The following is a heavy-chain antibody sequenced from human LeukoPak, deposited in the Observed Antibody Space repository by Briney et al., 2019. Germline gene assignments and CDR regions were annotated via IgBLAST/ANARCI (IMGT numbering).Heavy chain of an antibody. CDR1: GFTFSSYA. D-gene: IGHD2-21*02. CDR3: AKDLFIVVVTATKGPNWFDP. Sequence: GGSLRLSCAASGFTFSSYAMSWVRQAPGKGLEWVSAISGSGGSTYYADSVKGRFTISRDNSKNTLYLQMNSLRAEDTAVYYCAKDLFIVVVTATKGPNWFDPWGQGTLVTVSS. CDR2: ISGSGGST. V-gene: IGHV3-23*01. J-gene: IGHJ5*02.